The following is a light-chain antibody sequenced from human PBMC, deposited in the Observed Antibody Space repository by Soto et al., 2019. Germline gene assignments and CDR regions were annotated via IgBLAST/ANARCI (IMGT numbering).Light chain of an antibody. V-gene: IGKV3-15*01. CDR3: QQYNNWPWT. CDR2: GAS. Sequence: EIVLTQSPGTLSLSPMERAAVCVMASQSVSSNLAWYQQKPGQAPRLLIYGASTRATGIPARFSGSGSGTEFTLTISSLQSEDFAVYYCQQYNNWPWTFGQGTKVDI. CDR1: QSVSSN. J-gene: IGKJ1*01.